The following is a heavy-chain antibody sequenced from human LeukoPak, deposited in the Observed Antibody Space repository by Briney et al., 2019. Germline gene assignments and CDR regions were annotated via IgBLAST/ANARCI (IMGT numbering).Heavy chain of an antibody. V-gene: IGHV3-30*02. J-gene: IGHJ4*02. Sequence: PGGSLRLSCAASGFTFSDYYMSWIRQAPGKGLEWVAFIRYDGSNKYYADSVKGRFTISRDNSKNTLYLQMNSLRAEDTAVYYCAKAPEWELLWDYWGQGTLVTVSS. CDR2: IRYDGSNK. D-gene: IGHD1-26*01. CDR1: GFTFSDYY. CDR3: AKAPEWELLWDY.